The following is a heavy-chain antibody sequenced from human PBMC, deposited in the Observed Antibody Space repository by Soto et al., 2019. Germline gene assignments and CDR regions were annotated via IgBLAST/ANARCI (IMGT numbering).Heavy chain of an antibody. CDR2: IYYSGSA. Sequence: QLQLQESGPGLVKPSETLSLTCTVSGCSISSSSYYWGGIRQPRGQGLEWIVSIYYSGSAYANPSLKSRVSFSVDTYKNQSSLKLSCVTAADTAVYYCAADPLGGVIVSVDYWGQGTLLTVSS. V-gene: IGHV4-39*01. CDR1: GCSISSSSYY. D-gene: IGHD3-16*02. CDR3: AADPLGGVIVSVDY. J-gene: IGHJ4*02.